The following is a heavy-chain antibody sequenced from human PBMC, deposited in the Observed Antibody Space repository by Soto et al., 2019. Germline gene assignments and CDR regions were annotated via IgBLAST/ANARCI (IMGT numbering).Heavy chain of an antibody. Sequence: GGSLRLSCAASGFTFSSYSMNWVRQAPGKGLEWVSYISSSSSTIYYADSVKGRFTISRDNAKNSLYLQMNSLRAEDTAVYYCARGALGATGTTFKFDPWGQGTLVTVSS. CDR1: GFTFSSYS. D-gene: IGHD1-1*01. J-gene: IGHJ5*02. V-gene: IGHV3-48*01. CDR2: ISSSSSTI. CDR3: ARGALGATGTTFKFDP.